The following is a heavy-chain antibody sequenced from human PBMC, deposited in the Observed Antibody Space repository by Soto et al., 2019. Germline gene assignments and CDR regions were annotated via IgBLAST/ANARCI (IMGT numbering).Heavy chain of an antibody. CDR2: ISYTADT. CDR1: GDSVSTDRYF. V-gene: IGHV4-61*01. D-gene: IGHD1-26*01. J-gene: IGHJ5*02. CDR3: ARSVVGATVDL. Sequence: SVTLSLTCSVSGDSVSTDRYFSTWIRQPPGKGLEWIAYISYTADTNYNPSLKSRVTISIDTSRNQFSLTLTSVTAADTAVYFCARSVVGATVDLWGQGSLVTVSS.